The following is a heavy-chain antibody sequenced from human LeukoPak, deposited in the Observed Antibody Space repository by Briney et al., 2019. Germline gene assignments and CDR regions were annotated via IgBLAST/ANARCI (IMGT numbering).Heavy chain of an antibody. CDR1: GGSFSGYY. CDR3: ARGTLILIDY. V-gene: IGHV4-34*01. CDR2: INHSGST. J-gene: IGHJ4*02. Sequence: KTSETLSLTCAVYGGSFSGYYWSWIRQPPGKGLEWIGEINHSGSTNYNPSLKSRVTISVDTSKNQFSLKLSSVTAADTAVYYCARGTLILIDYWGQGTLVTVSS. D-gene: IGHD3-16*01.